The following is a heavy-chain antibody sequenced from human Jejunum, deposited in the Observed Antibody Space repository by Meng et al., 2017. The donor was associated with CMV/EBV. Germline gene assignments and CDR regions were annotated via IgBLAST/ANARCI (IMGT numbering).Heavy chain of an antibody. CDR1: TVSNYA. CDR3: ARDRYYDTSGHYYESGY. CDR2: IIPVLRTT. J-gene: IGHJ4*02. D-gene: IGHD3-22*01. V-gene: IGHV1-69*06. Sequence: TVSNYAITGVGQAPGQGLEWMGGIIPVLRTTNYAQKFQDRVTITADRSTTTAYMELTSLTSEDTAVYYCARDRYYDTSGHYYESGYWGQGTLVTVSS.